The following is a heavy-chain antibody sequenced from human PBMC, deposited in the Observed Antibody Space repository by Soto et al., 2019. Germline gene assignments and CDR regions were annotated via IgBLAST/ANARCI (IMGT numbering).Heavy chain of an antibody. CDR2: FFYTGII. D-gene: IGHD6-19*01. V-gene: IGHV4-59*01. CDR3: ARSVAVPGAHIDY. CDR1: GGSISGSY. J-gene: IGHJ4*02. Sequence: LSLTYSVSGGSISGSYWSWNRHSPCKGLEWLGYFFYTGIINFSPSPRIRFSISVDTSKNEFSLRLSSVTVADTAVYFCARSVAVPGAHIDYWGQGTQVTVSS.